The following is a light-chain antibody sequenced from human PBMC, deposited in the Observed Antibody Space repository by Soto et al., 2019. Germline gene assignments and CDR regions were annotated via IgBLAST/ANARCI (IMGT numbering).Light chain of an antibody. CDR2: GAS. V-gene: IGKV3-20*01. CDR3: QQYGSSPRT. J-gene: IGKJ1*01. CDR1: QSVSSSY. Sequence: EIVLTQSPGTLSLSPVEIATLSCRASQSVSSSYLAWYQQKPGQAPRLLIYGASSRATGIPDRFSGSGSGTDFTLTISRLEPEDFAVYYCQQYGSSPRTFGQGTKVDI.